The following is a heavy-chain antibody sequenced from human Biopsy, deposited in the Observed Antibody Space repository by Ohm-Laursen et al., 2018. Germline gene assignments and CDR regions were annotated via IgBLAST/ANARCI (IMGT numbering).Heavy chain of an antibody. CDR3: AKNLAVSSYALDL. CDR1: GGDINNYY. D-gene: IGHD2/OR15-2a*01. V-gene: IGHV4-4*07. CDR2: IYPGGST. J-gene: IGHJ3*01. Sequence: SDTLSLTCNVSGGDINNYYWSWIRQPAGKGLEWIGRIYPGGSTNYNPSLKSRVTMSVDTSKNQFSLKLGSVTAADTAVYYCAKNLAVSSYALDLWGQGTMVGVSS.